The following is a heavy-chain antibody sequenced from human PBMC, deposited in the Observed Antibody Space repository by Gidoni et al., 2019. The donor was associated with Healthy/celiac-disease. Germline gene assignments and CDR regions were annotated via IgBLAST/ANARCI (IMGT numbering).Heavy chain of an antibody. Sequence: EVQLVESGGGLVQPGGSLRLSCAASEFPVSSNYMSWVRQAPGKGLEWVSVIYSGGSTYYADAVKGRFTISRDNSKNTMYLQMNSLRAEDTAVYSCARGVDAFDIWGQGTMVTVSS. CDR1: EFPVSSNY. CDR2: IYSGGST. CDR3: ARGVDAFDI. J-gene: IGHJ3*02. V-gene: IGHV3-66*01.